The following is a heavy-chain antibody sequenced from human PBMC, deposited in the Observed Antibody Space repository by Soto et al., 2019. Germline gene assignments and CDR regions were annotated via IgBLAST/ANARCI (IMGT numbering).Heavy chain of an antibody. V-gene: IGHV4-34*01. D-gene: IGHD3-10*01. CDR2: INHSGST. Sequence: SETLSLTCAVYGGSFSGYYWSWIRQPPGKGLEWIGEINHSGSTNHNPSLKSRVTISVDTSKNQFSLKLSSVTAADTAVYYCARAHAGVRRVIRYYYGMDVWGQGTTVTVSS. CDR1: GGSFSGYY. CDR3: ARAHAGVRRVIRYYYGMDV. J-gene: IGHJ6*02.